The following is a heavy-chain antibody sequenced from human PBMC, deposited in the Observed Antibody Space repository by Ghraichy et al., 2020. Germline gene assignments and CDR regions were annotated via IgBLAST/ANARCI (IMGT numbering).Heavy chain of an antibody. Sequence: GGSLRLSCAASGFTFSRYWMNWVRQAPGKGLVWVGNIKEDGSVQYYGDSVKGRFTISRDNAKNSLYLQMNSLRVEDTAVYYCASNIAVSGLNYWGQGALVTVSS. CDR1: GFTFSRYW. J-gene: IGHJ4*02. D-gene: IGHD6-19*01. CDR3: ASNIAVSGLNY. V-gene: IGHV3-7*01. CDR2: IKEDGSVQ.